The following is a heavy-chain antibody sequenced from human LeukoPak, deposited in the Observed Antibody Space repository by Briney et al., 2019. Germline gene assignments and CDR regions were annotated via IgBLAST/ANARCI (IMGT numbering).Heavy chain of an antibody. CDR3: ARDRDSSGLRDFDL. CDR2: IYYSGNT. J-gene: IGHJ2*01. Sequence: ASETLSLTCTASGGSISSYYWSWIRQPPGKGLEWIGYIYYSGNTNYNPSLKSRVSISIDTSKNQFSLQLSSVTAADTAVYYCARDRDSSGLRDFDLWGRGTLVTVSA. V-gene: IGHV4-59*01. D-gene: IGHD3-22*01. CDR1: GGSISSYY.